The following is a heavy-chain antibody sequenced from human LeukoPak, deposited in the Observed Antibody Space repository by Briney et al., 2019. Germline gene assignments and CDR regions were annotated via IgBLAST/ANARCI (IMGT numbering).Heavy chain of an antibody. CDR2: INHSGST. J-gene: IGHJ4*02. CDR3: ARGAKQWLHRYLPRIFDY. Sequence: SETLSLTCAVSGGSFSGYYWSWIRQPPGKGLEWIGEINHSGSTNYNPSLKSRVTISVDTSKNQFSLKLSSSTAADTPVYYCARGAKQWLHRYLPRIFDYWGQGTLVTVSS. D-gene: IGHD6-19*01. V-gene: IGHV4-34*01. CDR1: GGSFSGYY.